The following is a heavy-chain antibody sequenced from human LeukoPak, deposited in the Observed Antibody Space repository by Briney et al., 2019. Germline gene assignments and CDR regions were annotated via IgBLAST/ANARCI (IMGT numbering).Heavy chain of an antibody. CDR2: ISGSGGST. CDR3: AKDRVKFKHVVVPLYYFDY. CDR1: GFTCSDYS. V-gene: IGHV3-23*01. Sequence: GGSLRLSCVASGFTCSDYSMNWVRQAPGKGLEWVSAISGSGGSTYYADSVKGRFTISRDNSKNTLYLQMNSLRAEDTAVYYCAKDRVKFKHVVVPLYYFDYWGQGTLVTVSS. J-gene: IGHJ4*02. D-gene: IGHD2-2*01.